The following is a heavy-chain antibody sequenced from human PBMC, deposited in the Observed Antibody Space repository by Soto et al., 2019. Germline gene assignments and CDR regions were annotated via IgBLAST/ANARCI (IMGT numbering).Heavy chain of an antibody. V-gene: IGHV1-46*01. D-gene: IGHD1-26*01. Sequence: QVQLVQSGAEVKKAGASVKVSCKASGYTFTSYYMHWVRQAPGQGLEWMGFINPSGGSTSHVQKFQRRVTMTRDTSASTVYMELGSLRSEDTAVYYCARGSSVGLDYWGQGTLVTVSS. CDR1: GYTFTSYY. J-gene: IGHJ4*02. CDR2: INPSGGST. CDR3: ARGSSVGLDY.